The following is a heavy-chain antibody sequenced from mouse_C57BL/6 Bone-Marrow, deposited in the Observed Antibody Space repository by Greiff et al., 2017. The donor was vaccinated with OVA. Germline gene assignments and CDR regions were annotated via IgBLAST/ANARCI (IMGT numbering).Heavy chain of an antibody. V-gene: IGHV1-61*01. J-gene: IGHJ2*01. CDR2: IYPSDSET. CDR1: GYTFTSYW. Sequence: QVQLQQSGAELVRPGSSVKLSCKASGYTFTSYWMDWVKQRPGQGLEWIGNIYPSDSETPYNQKFKDKATLTVDKSSSTAYMQLSSLTSEDSAVYYCARSAIYFDYWGQGTTLTVSS. CDR3: ARSAIYFDY.